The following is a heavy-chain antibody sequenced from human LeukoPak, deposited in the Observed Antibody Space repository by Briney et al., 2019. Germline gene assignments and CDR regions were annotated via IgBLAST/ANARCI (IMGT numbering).Heavy chain of an antibody. CDR2: ISYDGSNK. Sequence: PGGSLRLSCATSGFSFSTYTMNWVRQAPGKGLEWVAVISYDGSNKYYADSVKGRFTISRDNSKNTLYLQMNSLRAEDTAVYYCAKDGGIAAAGTLHWGQGTLVTVSS. J-gene: IGHJ4*02. CDR3: AKDGGIAAAGTLH. CDR1: GFSFSTYT. D-gene: IGHD6-13*01. V-gene: IGHV3-30*18.